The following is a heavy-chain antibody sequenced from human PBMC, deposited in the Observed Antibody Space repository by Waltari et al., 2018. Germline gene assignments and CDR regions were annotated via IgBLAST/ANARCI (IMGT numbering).Heavy chain of an antibody. D-gene: IGHD1-1*01. CDR3: AKRGVSDRYEGFDY. CDR1: GCTCRTYA. J-gene: IGHJ4*02. V-gene: IGHV3-23*01. CDR2: IGSGGLT. Sequence: DVQLLESGGGLVQPGGSLRLSCTASGCTCRTYAMRWSRQAPGKGLEWVSGIGSGGLTSYADSVKGRFTVSRDNSKNTLHLQMSSLRAEDTALYYCAKRGVSDRYEGFDYWGQGILVTVAS.